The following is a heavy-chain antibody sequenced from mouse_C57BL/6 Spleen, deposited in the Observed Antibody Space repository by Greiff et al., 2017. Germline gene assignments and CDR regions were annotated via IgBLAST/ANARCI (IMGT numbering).Heavy chain of an antibody. CDR3: ARSYSNYDYYAMDY. J-gene: IGHJ4*01. Sequence: EVKVVESGGGLVKPGGSLKLSCAASGFTFSDYGMHWVRQAPEKGLEWVAYISSGSSTIYYADTVKGRFTISRDNAKNTLFLQMTSLRSEDTAMYYCARSYSNYDYYAMDYWGQGTSVTVSS. CDR2: ISSGSSTI. V-gene: IGHV5-17*01. CDR1: GFTFSDYG. D-gene: IGHD2-5*01.